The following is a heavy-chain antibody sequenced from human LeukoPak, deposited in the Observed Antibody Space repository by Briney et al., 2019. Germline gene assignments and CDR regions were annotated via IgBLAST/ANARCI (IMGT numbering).Heavy chain of an antibody. D-gene: IGHD3-10*01. Sequence: ASVKVSCKASGGTFSSYDINWVRQATGQGLEWMGWMNPNSGNTGYAQKFQGRVTITRNTSISTAYMELSSLRSEDTAVYYCARARSVKDAFDIWGQGTMVTVSP. V-gene: IGHV1-8*03. CDR1: GGTFSSYD. CDR2: MNPNSGNT. J-gene: IGHJ3*02. CDR3: ARARSVKDAFDI.